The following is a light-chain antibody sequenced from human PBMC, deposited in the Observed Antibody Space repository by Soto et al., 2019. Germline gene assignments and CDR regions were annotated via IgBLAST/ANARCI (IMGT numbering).Light chain of an antibody. CDR2: EVS. V-gene: IGLV2-18*01. J-gene: IGLJ1*01. CDR3: SLYTSSSTYV. Sequence: QSVLTQPPSVSGSRGHSVTISCTGTSSDVGSYNRVSWYQQPPGTAPKVMIYEVSNRPSGVPDRFSGSKSGNTASLTISGLQAEDEADYYCSLYTSSSTYVFGTGTKVTVL. CDR1: SSDVGSYNR.